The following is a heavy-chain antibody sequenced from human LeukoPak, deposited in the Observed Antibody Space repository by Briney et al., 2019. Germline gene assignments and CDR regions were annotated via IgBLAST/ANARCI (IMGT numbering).Heavy chain of an antibody. CDR3: ARGADKSTLHARIAARLYWFDP. CDR1: GYTFTSYD. J-gene: IGHJ5*02. V-gene: IGHV1-8*01. CDR2: MHPNSNNT. D-gene: IGHD6-6*01. Sequence: GASVKVSCKSSGYTFTSYDINWVRQATGQGLEWMGWMHPNSNNTGYERKIQGRVTMTRNTCISTAYMELSSLRSEDTAVYYCARGADKSTLHARIAARLYWFDPWGQGTLVTVSS.